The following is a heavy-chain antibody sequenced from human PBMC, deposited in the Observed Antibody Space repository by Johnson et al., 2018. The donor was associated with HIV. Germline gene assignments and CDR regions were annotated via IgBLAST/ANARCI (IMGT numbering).Heavy chain of an antibody. CDR2: ISSSGSSR. CDR3: ARVRSSSWLFSDI. D-gene: IGHD6-13*01. Sequence: QVQLVESGGGLVKPGGSLRLSCAASGFTFSDYYMIWIRQAPGKGLEWVSYISSSGSSRYYADSVKGRFTVSRDNAKNSLYLQMNSLRAEDTAVYYCARVRSSSWLFSDIWGQGTMVTVSS. J-gene: IGHJ3*02. V-gene: IGHV3-11*04. CDR1: GFTFSDYY.